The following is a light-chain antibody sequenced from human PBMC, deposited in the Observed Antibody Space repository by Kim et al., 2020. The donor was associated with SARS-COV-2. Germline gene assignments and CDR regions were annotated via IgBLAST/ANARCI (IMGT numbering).Light chain of an antibody. Sequence: QSVLTQPPSASGSPGQSVTISCTGTSSDVGGYNYVSWYQHHPGKAPKLIIYEVTKRPSGVPDRFSGSKSGNTASLTVSGLQADDEADYYCSSYAGRNSGVFGGGTQLTVL. V-gene: IGLV2-8*01. CDR1: SSDVGGYNY. J-gene: IGLJ2*01. CDR2: EVT. CDR3: SSYAGRNSGV.